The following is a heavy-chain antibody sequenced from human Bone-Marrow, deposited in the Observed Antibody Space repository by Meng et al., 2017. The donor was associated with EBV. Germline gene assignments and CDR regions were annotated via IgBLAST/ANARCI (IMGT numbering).Heavy chain of an antibody. D-gene: IGHD3-9*01. J-gene: IGHJ4*02. Sequence: QVQLVQSGAEVKKPGASVKVFCKASGYTFASYAIHWVRQAPGQRLEWMGWINAGNANIKYSQNFQGRVTITSDTSASTAYMELSSLRSEDTAVYYCARLYYDILTGYYLFDYWGQGTLVTVSS. V-gene: IGHV1-3*01. CDR3: ARLYYDILTGYYLFDY. CDR2: INAGNANI. CDR1: GYTFASYA.